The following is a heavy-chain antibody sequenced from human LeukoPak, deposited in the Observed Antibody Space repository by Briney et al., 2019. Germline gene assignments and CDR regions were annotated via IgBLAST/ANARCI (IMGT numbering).Heavy chain of an antibody. D-gene: IGHD6-13*01. Sequence: GGSLRLSCVASGFTFSSYALNWVRQAPGKGLEWVSFNSGGGSTYYSDSVKGRFTISRDSSRNTLYLQMNSLRAEDTAVYYCAKGAYTSSWYNYFDFWGQGTLVTVSS. CDR2: NSGGGST. V-gene: IGHV3-23*01. CDR3: AKGAYTSSWYNYFDF. CDR1: GFTFSSYA. J-gene: IGHJ4*02.